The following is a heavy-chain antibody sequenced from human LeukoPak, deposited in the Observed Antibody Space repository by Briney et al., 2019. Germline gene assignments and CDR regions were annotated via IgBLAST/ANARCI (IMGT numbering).Heavy chain of an antibody. D-gene: IGHD7-27*01. J-gene: IGHJ4*02. V-gene: IGHV1-2*02. CDR2: INPNSGGT. CDR1: GYTFSDYS. CDR3: ARQTGDNFDY. Sequence: ASVRVSCKASGYTFSDYSMCWVRQAPGQGLEWMGWINPNSGGTKYAQNFRGRVTMTRDTTISTAYMELSRLRSDDTAVYYCARQTGDNFDYWGQGTLGTVS.